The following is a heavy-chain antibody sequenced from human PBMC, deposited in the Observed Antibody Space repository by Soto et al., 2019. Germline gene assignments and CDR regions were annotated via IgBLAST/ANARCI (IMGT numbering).Heavy chain of an antibody. CDR1: GYTFSTYG. J-gene: IGHJ5*02. D-gene: IGHD3-22*01. CDR2: IGANNGDT. V-gene: IGHV1-18*01. CDR3: EREWRGTEGFDT. Sequence: QVQLVQSGPEVKKPGASVKISCKASGYTFSTYGFSWVRQAPGQGLEWMGWIGANNGDTTYAQNFKGRVTMTTDTATTTSYMELRSLTSDDKAVYFCEREWRGTEGFDTWGQGTLVTVSS.